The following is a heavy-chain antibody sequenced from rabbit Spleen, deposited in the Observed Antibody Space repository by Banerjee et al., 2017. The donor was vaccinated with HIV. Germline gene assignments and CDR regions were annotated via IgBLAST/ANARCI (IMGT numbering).Heavy chain of an antibody. D-gene: IGHD4-1*01. V-gene: IGHV1S40*01. J-gene: IGHJ4*01. CDR1: GFSFSSSHW. CDR3: AREDVIGWNFGW. Sequence: QSLEESGGDLVKPGASLTLTCTASGFSFSSSHWICWVRQAPGKGLELFACMNIGSGYNYYASWAKGRFTISKTSSTTVTLQMTSLTAADTATYFCAREDVIGWNFGWWGPGTLVTVS. CDR2: MNIGSGYN.